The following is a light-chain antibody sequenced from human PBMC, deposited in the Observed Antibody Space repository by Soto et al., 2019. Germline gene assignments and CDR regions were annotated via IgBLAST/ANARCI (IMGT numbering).Light chain of an antibody. J-gene: IGKJ1*01. CDR3: QQYNSYSVT. CDR1: QSISSL. V-gene: IGKV1-5*01. CDR2: DAS. Sequence: DIQITQSPSTLSASGGDRVTITCRASQSISSLLAWYQQKPGKAPKLLIYDASSLESGVPSRFSGSGSGTEFTLTISSLQPDDFATYYCQQYNSYSVTFGQGTKVDIK.